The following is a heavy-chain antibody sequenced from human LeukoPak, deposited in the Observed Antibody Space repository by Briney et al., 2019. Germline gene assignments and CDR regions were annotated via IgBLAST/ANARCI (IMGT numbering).Heavy chain of an antibody. Sequence: GASVKVSCKASGYTFTSYAMHWVRQAPGQRLEWMGWINAGNGNTKYSQKFQGRVTITRDTSASTAYMELSSLRSEDTAVYYCARDLPWDHYYFDYWGQGTLVTVSS. V-gene: IGHV1-3*01. CDR1: GYTFTSYA. D-gene: IGHD1-26*01. CDR3: ARDLPWDHYYFDY. CDR2: INAGNGNT. J-gene: IGHJ4*02.